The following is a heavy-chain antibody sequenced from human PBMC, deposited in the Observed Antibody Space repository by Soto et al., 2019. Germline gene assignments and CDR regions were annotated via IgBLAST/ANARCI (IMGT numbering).Heavy chain of an antibody. D-gene: IGHD6-19*01. J-gene: IGHJ5*02. Sequence: EVQLVESGGDLVQPGGSLRLSCAASGFTFSNFWMSWVRQTPGRGLEWVANMNQDGSEKYYLDSVRGRFTISRDNAKNSLSLQFTSRGAGDTTVYYCAKDASGWSVTWGQGPAVIVSS. CDR3: AKDASGWSVT. V-gene: IGHV3-7*04. CDR2: MNQDGSEK. CDR1: GFTFSNFW.